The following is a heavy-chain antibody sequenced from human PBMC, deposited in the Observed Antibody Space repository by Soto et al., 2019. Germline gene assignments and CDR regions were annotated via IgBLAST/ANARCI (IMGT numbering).Heavy chain of an antibody. Sequence: ETLSLTCTVSGGSISSSSYYWGWIRQPPGKGLEWIGSIYYSGSTYYNPSLKSRVTISVDTSKNQFSLKLSSVTAADTAVYYCARQYDTNYYDSSGYVFYFDYWGQGTLVTVSS. V-gene: IGHV4-39*01. D-gene: IGHD3-22*01. J-gene: IGHJ4*02. CDR3: ARQYDTNYYDSSGYVFYFDY. CDR2: IYYSGST. CDR1: GGSISSSSYY.